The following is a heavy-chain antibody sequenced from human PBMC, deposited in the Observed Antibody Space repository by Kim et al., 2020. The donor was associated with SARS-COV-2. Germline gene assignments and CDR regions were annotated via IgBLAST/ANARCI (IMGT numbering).Heavy chain of an antibody. CDR1: GFTFSSYG. CDR3: ASSGSYSSFDY. D-gene: IGHD1-26*01. Sequence: GGSLRLSCAASGFTFSSYGMHWVRQAPGKGLEWVAVIWYDGSKTYYADSVRGRFTISRDNSKNTLYLQMNSLRAEDTAVYYCASSGSYSSFDYWGQGTRVTVSS. CDR2: IWYDGSKT. J-gene: IGHJ4*02. V-gene: IGHV3-33*08.